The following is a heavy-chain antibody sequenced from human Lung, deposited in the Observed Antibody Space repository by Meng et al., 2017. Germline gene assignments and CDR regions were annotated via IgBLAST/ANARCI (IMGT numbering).Heavy chain of an antibody. CDR2: IYPGDSDT. D-gene: IGHD3-22*01. J-gene: IGHJ4*02. CDR3: ARHTYYYDSSGYYFSGGLDY. V-gene: IGHV5-51*01. Sequence: GESLKISCKGSGYSFTSYWIGWVRQMPGKGLEWMGIIYPGDSDTRYSPSFQGQVTISADKSISTAYLQWSSLKASDTAMYYCARHTYYYDSSGYYFSGGLDYWGQGTLVTVPQ. CDR1: GYSFTSYW.